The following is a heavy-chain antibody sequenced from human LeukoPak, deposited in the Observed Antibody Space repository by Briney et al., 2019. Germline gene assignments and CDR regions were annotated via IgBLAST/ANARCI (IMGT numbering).Heavy chain of an antibody. CDR3: ARDSPTSAWYSGFVDPFDY. Sequence: ASVKVSCKASGYTFNTYGITWVRQAPGQGLEWMGWISAYNGDTNYAQKFQGRLTMTTDTSTSTAFMDLRRLRPDDTAVYYCARDSPTSAWYSGFVDPFDYWGQGTLVTVSS. J-gene: IGHJ4*02. CDR1: GYTFNTYG. D-gene: IGHD6-19*01. CDR2: ISAYNGDT. V-gene: IGHV1-18*01.